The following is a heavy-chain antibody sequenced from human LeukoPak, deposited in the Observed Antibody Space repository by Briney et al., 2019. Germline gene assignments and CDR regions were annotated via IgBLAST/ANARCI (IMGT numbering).Heavy chain of an antibody. CDR3: ARHGGLGVTTSSHFDY. Sequence: SETLSLTCTVSGGSISSGSYYWSWIRQPAGKGLEWIGRIYTSGSTNYNPSLKSRVTISVDTSKNQFSLKLSSVTAADTAVYYCARHGGLGVTTSSHFDYWGQGTLVTVSS. CDR2: IYTSGST. J-gene: IGHJ4*02. V-gene: IGHV4-61*02. CDR1: GGSISSGSYY. D-gene: IGHD4-11*01.